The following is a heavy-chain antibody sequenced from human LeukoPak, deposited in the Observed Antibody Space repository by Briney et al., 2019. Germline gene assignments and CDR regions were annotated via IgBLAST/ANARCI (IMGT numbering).Heavy chain of an antibody. J-gene: IGHJ4*02. Sequence: SETLSLTCAVYGGSFSGYYWSWIRQPPGKGLEWIGEINHSGSTNYNSSLKSRVTISVDTSKNQFSLKLSSVTAADTAVYYCARTSVVVAATPTFDYWGQGTLVTVSS. CDR1: GGSFSGYY. D-gene: IGHD2-15*01. V-gene: IGHV4-34*01. CDR3: ARTSVVVAATPTFDY. CDR2: INHSGST.